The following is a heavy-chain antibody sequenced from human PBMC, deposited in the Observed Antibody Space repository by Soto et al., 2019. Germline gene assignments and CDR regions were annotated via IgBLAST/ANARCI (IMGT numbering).Heavy chain of an antibody. Sequence: PWGSLRLSCAASGFTFSNYAMSWVRQAPGKGLEWVSGISSGGGSPYNADSVKGRFSISRDNSKNTLYLQMNSLRAEDTAVYYCAKGGGRIVPRHFDNWGQGILVTVSS. V-gene: IGHV3-23*01. D-gene: IGHD1-26*01. CDR3: AKGGGRIVPRHFDN. CDR2: ISSGGGSP. J-gene: IGHJ4*02. CDR1: GFTFSNYA.